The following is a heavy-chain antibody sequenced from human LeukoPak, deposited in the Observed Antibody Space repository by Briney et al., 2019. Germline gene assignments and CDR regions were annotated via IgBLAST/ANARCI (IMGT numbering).Heavy chain of an antibody. CDR2: ISGSGGST. CDR3: AKDVDSSGYPTYYFDH. Sequence: GGSLRLSCAASGFTFSSSAMSWVRQAPGKGLEWVSVISGSGGSTNHADSVKGRFTISRDNSKNTLYLQTNSLRAEDTAVYYCAKDVDSSGYPTYYFDHWGQGTLLTVSS. J-gene: IGHJ4*02. CDR1: GFTFSSSA. D-gene: IGHD3-22*01. V-gene: IGHV3-23*01.